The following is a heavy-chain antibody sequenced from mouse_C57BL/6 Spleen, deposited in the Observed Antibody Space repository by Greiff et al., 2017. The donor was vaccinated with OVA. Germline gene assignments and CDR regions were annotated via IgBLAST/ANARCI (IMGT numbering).Heavy chain of an antibody. CDR1: GYTFTSYW. CDR3: ARRNYGSSYDWYFEV. D-gene: IGHD1-1*01. J-gene: IGHJ1*03. CDR2: IHPNSGST. Sequence: QVHVKQPGAELVKPGASVKLSCKASGYTFTSYWMHWVKQRPGQGLEWIGMIHPNSGSTNYNEKFKSKATLTVDKSSSTAYMQLSSLTSEDSAVYYCARRNYGSSYDWYFEVWGTGTTVTVSS. V-gene: IGHV1-64*01.